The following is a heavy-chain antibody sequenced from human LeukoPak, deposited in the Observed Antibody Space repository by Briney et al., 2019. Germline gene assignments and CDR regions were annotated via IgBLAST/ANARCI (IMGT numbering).Heavy chain of an antibody. V-gene: IGHV1-46*01. CDR3: VRGVRQLDGY. CDR1: GYIFSNYY. CDR2: INPSGGAT. D-gene: IGHD6-6*01. J-gene: IGHJ4*02. Sequence: GASVKISCKASGYIFSNYYMHWVRQAPGQGLEWMGIINPSGGATTYAQKFQGRVTMTRDTSTSTVYMELSSLRSDDTAVYFCVRGVRQLDGYWGQRTLVTVSS.